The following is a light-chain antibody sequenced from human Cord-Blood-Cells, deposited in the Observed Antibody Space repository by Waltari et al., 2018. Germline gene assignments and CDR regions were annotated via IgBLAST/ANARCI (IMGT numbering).Light chain of an antibody. Sequence: EIVLTQSPATLSLSPGERATLSCRASQSVSSYLVWYQQKPGQAPRLLIYDASNRATGITARFSGSGSGTDFTLTISSLEPEDFAVYYCQQRSNWPPPMYTFGQGTKLEIK. CDR1: QSVSSY. V-gene: IGKV3-11*01. CDR2: DAS. CDR3: QQRSNWPPPMYT. J-gene: IGKJ2*01.